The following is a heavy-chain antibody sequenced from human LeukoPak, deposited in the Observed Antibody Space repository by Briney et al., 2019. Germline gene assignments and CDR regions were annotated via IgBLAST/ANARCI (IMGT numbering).Heavy chain of an antibody. CDR3: ARGGRHSSGYYY. J-gene: IGHJ4*02. Sequence: SVKVSCKASGGTFSSYVISWVRQAPGQGLEWMGRIIPIFGAANYAQKFQGRVTITTDESTSTAYMELSSLRSEDTAVYYCARGGRHSSGYYYWGQGTLVTVSS. CDR1: GGTFSSYV. D-gene: IGHD3-22*01. CDR2: IIPIFGAA. V-gene: IGHV1-69*05.